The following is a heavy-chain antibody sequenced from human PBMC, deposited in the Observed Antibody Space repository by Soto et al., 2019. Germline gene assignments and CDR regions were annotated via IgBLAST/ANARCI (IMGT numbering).Heavy chain of an antibody. J-gene: IGHJ4*02. V-gene: IGHV3-30-3*01. D-gene: IGHD2-2*01. CDR2: ISYDGSNK. CDR1: GFTFNSYA. Sequence: QVQLVESGGGVVQPGRSLRLSCVASGFTFNSYAMLWVRQAPGKGLEWGAVISYDGSNKYYADSVKGRFTISRDNSKNTLYLQMNSLRAEDTAVYYCASPLGTSWSRGLHYWGQGTLVTVSS. CDR3: ASPLGTSWSRGLHY.